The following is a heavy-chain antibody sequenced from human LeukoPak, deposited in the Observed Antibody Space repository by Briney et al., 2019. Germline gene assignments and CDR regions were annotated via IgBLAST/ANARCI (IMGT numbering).Heavy chain of an antibody. V-gene: IGHV3-20*04. D-gene: IGHD4-17*01. CDR1: GFTFDDYG. CDR2: INWNGGST. CDR3: ARRLDNSDYGDYAFDY. Sequence: GGSLRLSCAASGFTFDDYGMSWVRQAPGKGLEWASGINWNGGSTGYADSVKGRFTISRDNAKNSLYLQMNSLRAEDTAVYYCARRLDNSDYGDYAFDYWGQGTLVTVSS. J-gene: IGHJ4*02.